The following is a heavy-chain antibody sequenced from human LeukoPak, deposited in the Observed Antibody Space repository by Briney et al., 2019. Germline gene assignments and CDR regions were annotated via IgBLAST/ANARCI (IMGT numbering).Heavy chain of an antibody. CDR2: IYYSGST. D-gene: IGHD2-15*01. V-gene: IGHV4-59*08. Sequence: SETLSLTCTVSGGSISSYYWSWIRQPPGKGLEWIGYIYYSGSTNYNPSLKSRVTISVDASKNQFSLKLSSVTAADTAVYYFAQQASCGSGGGSYYYYYYGMDVWGQGTTVTVSS. J-gene: IGHJ6*02. CDR1: GGSISSYY. CDR3: AQQASCGSGGGSYYYYYYGMDV.